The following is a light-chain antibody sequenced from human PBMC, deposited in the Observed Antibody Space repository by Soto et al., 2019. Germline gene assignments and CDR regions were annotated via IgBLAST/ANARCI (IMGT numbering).Light chain of an antibody. CDR2: AAS. J-gene: IGKJ4*01. CDR3: QQLNSYPLT. CDR1: QGISSY. Sequence: IQWTQYPASLCSCLLDIVTITCRASQGISSYLAWYQQKPGKAPKLLIYAASTLQSGVPSRFSGSGSGTDFTLTISSLQPEDFATYYCQQLNSYPLTFGGGTKVDI. V-gene: IGKV1-9*01.